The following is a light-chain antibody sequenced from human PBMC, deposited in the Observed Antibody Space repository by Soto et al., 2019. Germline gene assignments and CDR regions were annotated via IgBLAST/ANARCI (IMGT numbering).Light chain of an antibody. CDR3: GTWDSSLSGGSWV. J-gene: IGLJ3*02. V-gene: IGLV1-51*01. CDR2: DNN. CDR1: SSNIGDNY. Sequence: QSVLTQPPSVSAAPGQKVTISCSGSSSNIGDNYVSWYQQLPGTAPKLLISDNNKRPSGIPDRFSGSKSGTSATLGITGLQTGDEADYYCGTWDSSLSGGSWVFGGGTKLTVL.